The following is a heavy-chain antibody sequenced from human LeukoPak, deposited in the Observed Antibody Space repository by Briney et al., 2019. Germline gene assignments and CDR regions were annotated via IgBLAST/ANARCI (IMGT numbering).Heavy chain of an antibody. D-gene: IGHD3-22*01. J-gene: IGHJ4*02. Sequence: GGSLRLSCLASGFAFSAYEMNWVRQAPGKGLEWVSYIAGSDTTTYYADSVKGRFTIFRDNAKNSLYLQMNSLRAEDTALYYCTTLGYHLDSWGQGTLATVSS. CDR2: IAGSDTTT. CDR1: GFAFSAYE. V-gene: IGHV3-48*03. CDR3: TTLGYHLDS.